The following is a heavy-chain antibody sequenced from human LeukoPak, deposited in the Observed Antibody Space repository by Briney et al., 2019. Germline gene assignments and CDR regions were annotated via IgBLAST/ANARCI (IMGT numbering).Heavy chain of an antibody. V-gene: IGHV3-23*01. J-gene: IGHJ5*02. D-gene: IGHD5/OR15-5a*01. Sequence: PGGSLRLSCAASGFTFSSYAMSWVRQAPGKGLEWVSAISGSGGSTYYADSVKGRFTISRDNSKNTLYLQVNSLRAEDTAVYYCAKDQDLGVSTINSWFDPWGQGTLVTVSS. CDR2: ISGSGGST. CDR1: GFTFSSYA. CDR3: AKDQDLGVSTINSWFDP.